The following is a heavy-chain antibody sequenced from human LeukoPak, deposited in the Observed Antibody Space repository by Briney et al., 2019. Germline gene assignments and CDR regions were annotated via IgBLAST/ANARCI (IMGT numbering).Heavy chain of an antibody. CDR2: ISTDGGST. Sequence: PGGSLRLSCVASGFSLSRHWMHWLRLAPGKGLVWVSRISTDGGSTAYADSVRGRFTISRDNARNTLYPQMTSLRAEDTAVYYCTRVVPNTRENDYWGQGTLVTVSS. CDR3: TRVVPNTRENDY. J-gene: IGHJ4*02. V-gene: IGHV3-74*01. D-gene: IGHD3-10*01. CDR1: GFSLSRHW.